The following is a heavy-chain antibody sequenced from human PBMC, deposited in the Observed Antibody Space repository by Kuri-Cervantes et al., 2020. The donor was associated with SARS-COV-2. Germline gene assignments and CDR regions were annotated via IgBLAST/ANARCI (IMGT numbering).Heavy chain of an antibody. CDR1: GFTFSSYS. J-gene: IGHJ4*02. D-gene: IGHD5-12*01. CDR2: ISSSSSYI. Sequence: GESLKISCAASGFTFSSYSMSWVRQAPGKGLEWVSSISSSSSYIYYADSVKGRFTISRDNAKNSLYLQMNSLRDEDTAVYYCARDANSRSRLPRKFDYWGQGTLVTVSS. CDR3: ARDANSRSRLPRKFDY. V-gene: IGHV3-21*01.